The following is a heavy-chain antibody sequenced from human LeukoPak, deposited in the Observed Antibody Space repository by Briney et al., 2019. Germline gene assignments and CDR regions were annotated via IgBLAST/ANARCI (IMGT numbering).Heavy chain of an antibody. V-gene: IGHV3-23*01. CDR2: ISGSGAST. CDR3: ANRDYVGYFDY. D-gene: IGHD4-17*01. CDR1: GFTLSSYT. Sequence: PGASLRLSCAASGFTLSSYTMTWVRQAPGKGLEWVSAISGSGASTYYADSVKGRCTISRDNSEDTLYLQMNSLSADDTAVYYCANRDYVGYFDYWGQGTLVTVSS. J-gene: IGHJ4*02.